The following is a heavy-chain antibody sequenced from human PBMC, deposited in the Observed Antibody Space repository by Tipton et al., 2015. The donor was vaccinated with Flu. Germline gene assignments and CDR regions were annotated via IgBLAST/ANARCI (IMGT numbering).Heavy chain of an antibody. CDR2: IYPGDSDT. CDR1: GYSFTSYW. D-gene: IGHD3-10*01. CDR3: AKLPSTMVRGVIIHYFDY. V-gene: IGHV5-51*01. J-gene: IGHJ4*02. Sequence: QLVQSGAEVKKPGESLKISCKGSGYSFTSYWIGWVRQMPGKGLEWMGIIYPGDSDTRYSPSFQGQVTISADKSISTAYLQWSSLKASGTAMYYCAKLPSTMVRGVIIHYFDYWGQGTLVTVSS.